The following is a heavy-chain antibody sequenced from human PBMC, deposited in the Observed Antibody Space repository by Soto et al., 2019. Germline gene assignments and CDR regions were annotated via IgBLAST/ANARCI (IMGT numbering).Heavy chain of an antibody. Sequence: PGGSLRLSCAASGFTFDDYAMHWVRQAPGKGLEWVSGISWNSGSIGYADSVKGRFTISRDNAKNSLYLQMNSLRAEDTALYYCAKDISYSRSSPGYFDYWGQGTLVTVSS. V-gene: IGHV3-9*01. CDR2: ISWNSGSI. CDR1: GFTFDDYA. CDR3: AKDISYSRSSPGYFDY. J-gene: IGHJ4*02. D-gene: IGHD6-13*01.